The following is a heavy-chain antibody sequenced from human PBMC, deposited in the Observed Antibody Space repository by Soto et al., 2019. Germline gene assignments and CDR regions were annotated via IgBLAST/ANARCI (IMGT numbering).Heavy chain of an antibody. Sequence: QVQLVESGGGLVQPGGSLRLSCAASGFPFSDYYMNWIRQAPGKGLEWVSSIVSNRSNTNYADSVKGRFTITRENAKNSVYLEMNSLTAEDTAVDYCARRRHTGYYNYWSLASPVTVS. CDR1: GFPFSDYY. J-gene: IGHJ4*02. D-gene: IGHD3-22*01. V-gene: IGHV3-11*05. CDR2: IVSNRSNT. CDR3: ARRRHTGYYNY.